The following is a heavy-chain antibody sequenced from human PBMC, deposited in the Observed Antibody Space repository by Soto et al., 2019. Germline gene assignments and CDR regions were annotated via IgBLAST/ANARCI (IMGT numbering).Heavy chain of an antibody. J-gene: IGHJ4*02. CDR3: AKDAPGSGWLSDY. CDR2: IGGSGGGT. Sequence: EVQLLESGGGLVHPGGSLRLSCAASGFTFSIYAMSWVRQAPGKGLEWVSTIGGSGGGTTYADFERGRFTVSRDNSRNTLYLQMNSLRAEDTAIYYCAKDAPGSGWLSDYWGRGTLVTVSS. D-gene: IGHD3-22*01. V-gene: IGHV3-23*01. CDR1: GFTFSIYA.